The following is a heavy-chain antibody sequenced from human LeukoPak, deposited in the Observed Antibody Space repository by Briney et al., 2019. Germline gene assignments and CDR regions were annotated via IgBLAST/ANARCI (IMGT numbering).Heavy chain of an antibody. CDR3: ARGHDSSGYYGTPSYYFDY. V-gene: IGHV4-59*01. Sequence: PSETLSLTCTVSGGXIXSYYWXXXRXPPGKGLEWIGYIYXSGSTNYNPSIKSRVTISVDTSKNQFSLKLSSVTAADTAVYYCARGHDSSGYYGTPSYYFDYWGQGTLVTVSS. CDR2: IYXSGST. J-gene: IGHJ4*02. D-gene: IGHD3-22*01. CDR1: GGXIXSYY.